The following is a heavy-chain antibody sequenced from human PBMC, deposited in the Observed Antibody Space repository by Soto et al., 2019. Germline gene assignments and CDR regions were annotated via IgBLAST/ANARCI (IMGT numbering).Heavy chain of an antibody. V-gene: IGHV4-34*01. CDR3: ARLDYHDSSGYYS. CDR2: IYYSGST. D-gene: IGHD3-22*01. CDR1: GGSFRSHY. J-gene: IGHJ4*02. Sequence: SETLSLTCAVYGGSFRSHYWGWIRQPPGKGLEWIGSIYYSGSTNYNPSLKSRVTISVDTSKNQFSLKLSSVTAADTAVYYCARLDYHDSSGYYSGGQGTLVTVSS.